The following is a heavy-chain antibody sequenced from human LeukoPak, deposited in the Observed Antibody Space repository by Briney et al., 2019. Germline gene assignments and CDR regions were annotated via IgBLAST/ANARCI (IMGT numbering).Heavy chain of an antibody. V-gene: IGHV1-69*05. CDR3: ARVDCSGGSCYTSFDY. Sequence: ASVKVSCKASGGTFSSYAISWVRQAPGQGLEWMGGIIPILGTANYAQKFQGRVTITTDESTSTAYMELSSLRSEDTAVYYCARVDCSGGSCYTSFDYWGQGTLVTVSS. CDR1: GGTFSSYA. CDR2: IIPILGTA. J-gene: IGHJ4*02. D-gene: IGHD2-15*01.